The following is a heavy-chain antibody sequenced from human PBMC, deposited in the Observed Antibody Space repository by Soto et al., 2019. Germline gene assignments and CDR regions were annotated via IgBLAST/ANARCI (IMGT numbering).Heavy chain of an antibody. J-gene: IGHJ4*02. CDR2: INAGNGNT. CDR1: GYTFTSYA. V-gene: IGHV1-3*01. Sequence: QVQLVQSGAEVKKPGASVKVSCKASGYTFTSYAMHWVRQAPGQRLEWMGWINAGNGNTKYSQKFQGRVTITRDTSASTAYMELSSLRSEDTAVYYCALNFGYSYGYQYYFDYWGRGTLVTVSS. CDR3: ALNFGYSYGYQYYFDY. D-gene: IGHD5-18*01.